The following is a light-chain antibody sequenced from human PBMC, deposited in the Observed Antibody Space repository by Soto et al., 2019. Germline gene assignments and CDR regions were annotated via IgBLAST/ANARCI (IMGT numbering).Light chain of an antibody. CDR2: GAS. Sequence: EVVMTQSPATLSVSPGERATLSCRASQSVSSNLAWYQQKVGQAPRLLIYGASTRATGIPARFSGSGSGTDFTLTISRLEPEDFAVYYCQQYGSSPRTFGQGTKVDIK. CDR3: QQYGSSPRT. J-gene: IGKJ1*01. V-gene: IGKV3-15*01. CDR1: QSVSSN.